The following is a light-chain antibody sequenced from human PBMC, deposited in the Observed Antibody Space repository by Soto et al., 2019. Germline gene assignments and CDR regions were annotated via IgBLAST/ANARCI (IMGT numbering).Light chain of an antibody. Sequence: QSALTQPASVSGSPGQSITISCTGTSSDVGSYNLVSWYQQHPGKAPKLMIYEVNKRPSGVSNRFSGSKSGNTAFLTISGLQAGDEADYYCCSYASSSTVIFGGGTKLTVL. V-gene: IGLV2-23*02. J-gene: IGLJ2*01. CDR2: EVN. CDR1: SSDVGSYNL. CDR3: CSYASSSTVI.